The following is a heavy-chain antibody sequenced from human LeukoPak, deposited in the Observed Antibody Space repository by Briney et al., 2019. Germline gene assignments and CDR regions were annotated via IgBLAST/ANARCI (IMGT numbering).Heavy chain of an antibody. CDR1: VYTFTRYG. V-gene: IGHV1-18*01. D-gene: IGHD3-22*01. Sequence: ASVKVSCKASVYTFTRYGSSWVGQAPGQRLEWMGWISAYNGNTNYAQKLQGRVTMTTDTSTNTAYMELRSLRSDDAAVYYCASEHRYDSSGYYYDWGQGTLVTVSS. J-gene: IGHJ4*02. CDR2: ISAYNGNT. CDR3: ASEHRYDSSGYYYD.